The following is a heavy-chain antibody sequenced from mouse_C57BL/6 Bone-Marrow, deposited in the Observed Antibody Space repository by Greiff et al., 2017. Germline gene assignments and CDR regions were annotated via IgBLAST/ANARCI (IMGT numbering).Heavy chain of an antibody. CDR1: GYTFTSYG. CDR3: FDYGGFAY. CDR2: IYPRSGNT. J-gene: IGHJ3*01. D-gene: IGHD2-4*01. V-gene: IGHV1-81*01. Sequence: QVQLKEPGAELARPGASVKLSCKASGYTFTSYGISWVKQRTGQGLEWIGEIYPRSGNTYYNEKFKGKATLTADTSSSTACMQLRSLTSEDSAVYFCFDYGGFAYWGQGTLVTVSA.